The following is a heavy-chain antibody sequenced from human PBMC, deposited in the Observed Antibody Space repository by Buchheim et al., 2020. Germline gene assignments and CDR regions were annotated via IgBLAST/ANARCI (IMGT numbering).Heavy chain of an antibody. D-gene: IGHD2-15*01. CDR2: INHSGST. CDR3: ARGYCSGGSCSYYFDY. CDR1: GGSFSGYY. V-gene: IGHV4-34*01. Sequence: QVQLQQWGAGLLKPSETLSLTCAVYGGSFSGYYWSWIRQPPGKGLEWIGEINHSGSTNYNPSLKSRVTISVDTSKNQFSLKLSSATAADTAVYYCARGYCSGGSCSYYFDYWGQGTL. J-gene: IGHJ4*02.